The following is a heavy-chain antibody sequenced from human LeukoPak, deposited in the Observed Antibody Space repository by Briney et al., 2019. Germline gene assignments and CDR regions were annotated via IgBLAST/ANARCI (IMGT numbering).Heavy chain of an antibody. CDR3: AKTSYQLLYSKFDC. Sequence: GESLRLSCATSGFTFSFYGMHWVRQAPGKGLEWVAFIQYDGSYKFYADSVQGRFSISRDNSKNTLFLQMNSLRAEDTAVYHCAKTSYQLLYSKFDCWGQGTLVTVSS. V-gene: IGHV3-30*02. CDR1: GFTFSFYG. D-gene: IGHD2-2*02. J-gene: IGHJ4*02. CDR2: IQYDGSYK.